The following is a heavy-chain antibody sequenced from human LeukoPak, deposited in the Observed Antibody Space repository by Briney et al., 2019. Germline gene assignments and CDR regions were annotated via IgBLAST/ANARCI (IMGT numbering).Heavy chain of an antibody. V-gene: IGHV3-53*04. CDR3: ARVGYSYGRGPTDFDY. J-gene: IGHJ4*02. D-gene: IGHD5-18*01. CDR2: IYSGGST. CDR1: GFTVSSNY. Sequence: GGSLRLSCAASGFTVSSNYMSWVRQAPGKRLEWVSVIYSGGSTYYADSVKGRFTISRHNSKNTLYLQMNSLRAEDTAVYYCARVGYSYGRGPTDFDYWGQGTLVTVSS.